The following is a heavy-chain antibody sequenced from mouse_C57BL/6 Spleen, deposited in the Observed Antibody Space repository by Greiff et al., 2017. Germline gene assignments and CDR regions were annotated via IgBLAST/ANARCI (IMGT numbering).Heavy chain of an antibody. D-gene: IGHD1-1*01. CDR3: ARLVADYFDY. V-gene: IGHV1-81*01. Sequence: QVQLQQSGAELARPGASVTLSCKASGYTFTSYGISWVKQRTGQGLEWIGEIYPRSGNTYYNEKFKGKATLTADKSSSTAYMELRSLTSEDSSVYFYARLVADYFDYWGQGTTLTVSS. CDR1: GYTFTSYG. CDR2: IYPRSGNT. J-gene: IGHJ2*01.